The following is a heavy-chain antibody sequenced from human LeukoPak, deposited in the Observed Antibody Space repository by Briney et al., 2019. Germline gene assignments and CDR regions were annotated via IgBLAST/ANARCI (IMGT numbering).Heavy chain of an antibody. D-gene: IGHD2-15*01. V-gene: IGHV3-74*03. CDR1: GFTFSSYW. CDR2: ISNDGSTT. CDR3: ARAQGSCSGGSRLDMGY. J-gene: IGHJ4*02. Sequence: GGSLRLSCAASGFTFSSYWMHWVRQAPGKGLVWVSRISNDGSTTTYEDSVKGRLTISRDNAKNTLYLQMDSLRADDTAVYYCARAQGSCSGGSRLDMGYWGQGTLVTVSS.